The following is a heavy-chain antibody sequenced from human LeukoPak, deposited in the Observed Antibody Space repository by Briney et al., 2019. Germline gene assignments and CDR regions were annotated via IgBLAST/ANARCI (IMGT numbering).Heavy chain of an antibody. D-gene: IGHD6-13*01. CDR2: IYYSGST. J-gene: IGHJ6*02. V-gene: IGHV4-39*07. CDR3: ARDHGIAAAGTSYYYGMDV. Sequence: PSETLSLTCTVSGGSISSSSYCWGWIRQPPGKGLEWIGSIYYSGSTYYNPSLKSRVTISVDTSKNQFSLKLSSVTAADTAVYYCARDHGIAAAGTSYYYGMDVWGQGTTVTVSS. CDR1: GGSISSSSYC.